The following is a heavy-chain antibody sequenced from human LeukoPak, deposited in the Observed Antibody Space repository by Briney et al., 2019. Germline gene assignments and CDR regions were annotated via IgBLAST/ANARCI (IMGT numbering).Heavy chain of an antibody. CDR2: TYYSGST. CDR3: ASLLVGATVYFQH. V-gene: IGHV4-39*01. J-gene: IGHJ1*01. D-gene: IGHD1-26*01. Sequence: SETLSLTCTVSGGSISSSSYYWGWIRQPPGKGLEWIGSTYYSGSTYYNPSLKSRVTISVDTSKNQFSLKLSSVTAADTAVYYCASLLVGATVYFQHWGQGTLVTVSS. CDR1: GGSISSSSYY.